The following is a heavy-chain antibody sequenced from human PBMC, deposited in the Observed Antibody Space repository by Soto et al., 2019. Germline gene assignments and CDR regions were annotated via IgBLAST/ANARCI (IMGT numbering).Heavy chain of an antibody. J-gene: IGHJ4*02. D-gene: IGHD1-26*01. Sequence: EVQLVESGGGLVQPGGSLRLSCAASGFTLSDHYMDWVRQAPGKGLEGLGRTRNKANNNITEYATSVKGRFTISRDDSKNSVYLQLNSLKSEDTAVYYCGRWTSGSPDCWGQGTLVTVSS. CDR1: GFTLSDHY. CDR3: GRWTSGSPDC. CDR2: TRNKANNNIT. V-gene: IGHV3-72*01.